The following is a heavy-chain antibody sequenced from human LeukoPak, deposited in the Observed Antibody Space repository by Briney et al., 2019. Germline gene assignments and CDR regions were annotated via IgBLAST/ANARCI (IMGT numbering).Heavy chain of an antibody. CDR2: IIPIFGTA. D-gene: IGHD4-23*01. Sequence: SVKVSCKASGGTFSSYAISWVRQAPGQGLEWMGGIIPIFGTANYAQKFQGRVTITADKSTSTAYMELSSLRSEDTAVYYCARGLDYGGNTPPYDDYWGQGTLVTVSS. J-gene: IGHJ4*02. CDR1: GGTFSSYA. V-gene: IGHV1-69*06. CDR3: ARGLDYGGNTPPYDDY.